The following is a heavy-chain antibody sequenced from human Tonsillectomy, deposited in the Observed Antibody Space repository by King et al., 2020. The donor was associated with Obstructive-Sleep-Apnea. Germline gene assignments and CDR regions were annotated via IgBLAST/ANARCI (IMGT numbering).Heavy chain of an antibody. Sequence: VQLQQWGAGLLKPSETLSLTCAVYGGSFSGYYWSWIRQPPGKGLEWIGEINHSGSTNYNPSLKSRVTISVDTSKNQFSLKLSSVTAADTAVYYCARGRLGATTAFDIWGQGTMVTVSS. D-gene: IGHD1-26*01. J-gene: IGHJ3*02. CDR3: ARGRLGATTAFDI. CDR1: GGSFSGYY. V-gene: IGHV4-34*01. CDR2: INHSGST.